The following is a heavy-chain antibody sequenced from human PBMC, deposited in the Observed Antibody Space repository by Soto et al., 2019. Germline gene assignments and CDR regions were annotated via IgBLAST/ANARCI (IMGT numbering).Heavy chain of an antibody. Sequence: PSETLSLTCAFSGGSISSGGSSLSWIRQPPGKGLEWIGYIYHSGSTYYNPSLKSRVTISVDRSKNQFSLKLSSVTAADTAVYYCARAGDSSGPVALGYWGQGTLVTVSS. V-gene: IGHV4-30-2*01. J-gene: IGHJ4*02. D-gene: IGHD6-19*01. CDR2: IYHSGST. CDR1: GGSISSGGSS. CDR3: ARAGDSSGPVALGY.